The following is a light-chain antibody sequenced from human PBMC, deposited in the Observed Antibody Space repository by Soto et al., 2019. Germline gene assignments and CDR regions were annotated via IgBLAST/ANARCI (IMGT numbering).Light chain of an antibody. Sequence: QSALTQPASVSGSPGQSITISCTGTCSDVGGYNYVSWYQQHPGTAPKLMIYEVSNRPSGLSNRFSGSKSGNTASLTISGLQAEDEADYYCSSYTSSSSLYVFGTGTKLTVL. CDR3: SSYTSSSSLYV. CDR2: EVS. J-gene: IGLJ1*01. V-gene: IGLV2-14*01. CDR1: CSDVGGYNY.